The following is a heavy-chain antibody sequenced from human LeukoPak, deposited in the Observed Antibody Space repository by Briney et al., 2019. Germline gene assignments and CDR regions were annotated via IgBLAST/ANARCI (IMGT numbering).Heavy chain of an antibody. V-gene: IGHV4-61*01. CDR2: FYYSGST. CDR1: GGSVSSGSYY. D-gene: IGHD3-3*01. Sequence: SETLSLTCTVSGGSVSSGSYYWSWVRQPPGNELEWVGYFYYSGSTNYNPSLKSRVTISVDTSKNQFSLKLSSVTAEDTAVYYCARHFYYDFSSGYYWPFWFDPWGQGTLVTVSS. J-gene: IGHJ5*02. CDR3: ARHFYYDFSSGYYWPFWFDP.